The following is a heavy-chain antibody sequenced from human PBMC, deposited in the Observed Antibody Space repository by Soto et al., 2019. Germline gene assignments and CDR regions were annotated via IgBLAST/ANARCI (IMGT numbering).Heavy chain of an antibody. V-gene: IGHV1-69*01. CDR2: IIPIFGTA. J-gene: IGHJ4*02. CDR1: GGTFSSYA. D-gene: IGHD3-3*01. CDR3: ARSAKTYYDFWSGYPPDY. Sequence: QVQLVQSGAEVKKPGSSVKVSCKASGGTFSSYAISWVRQAPGQGLEWMGGIIPIFGTANYAQKFQGRVTITADESTRTAYMELSSLRSEDTAVYYCARSAKTYYDFWSGYPPDYWGQGTLVTVSS.